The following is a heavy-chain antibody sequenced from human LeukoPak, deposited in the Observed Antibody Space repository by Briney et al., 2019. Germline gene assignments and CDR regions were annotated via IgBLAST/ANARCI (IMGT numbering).Heavy chain of an antibody. CDR1: GYTFTGYY. V-gene: IGHV1-2*02. Sequence: ASVKVSCKASGYTFTGYYMHWVRQAPGQGLEWMGWINPNSGGTNYAQKFQGRVTMTRDTSISTAYMELSRLRSDDTAVYYCARDPDNFKIAAAGHEGYWGQGTLVTVSS. CDR2: INPNSGGT. CDR3: ARDPDNFKIAAAGHEGY. J-gene: IGHJ4*02. D-gene: IGHD6-13*01.